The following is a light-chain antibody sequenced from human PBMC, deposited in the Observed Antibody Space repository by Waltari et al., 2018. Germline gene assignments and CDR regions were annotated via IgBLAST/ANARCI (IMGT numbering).Light chain of an antibody. CDR2: WAS. CDR3: QQYHSTPYS. V-gene: IGKV4-1*01. CDR1: QKVLYAFNKKNF. Sequence: DIVMTQSPDSLAVSLGERATITCKSSQKVLYAFNKKNFLSWYQQKPGQPPRLLIYWASTREAGVPDRLSGSGSGADFSLTISSLQTDVAAVYYGQQYHSTPYSFGPGTKLES. J-gene: IGKJ2*01.